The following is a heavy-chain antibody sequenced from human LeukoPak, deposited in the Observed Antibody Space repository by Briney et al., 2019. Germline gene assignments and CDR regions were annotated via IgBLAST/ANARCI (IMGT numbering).Heavy chain of an antibody. Sequence: SETLSLTCAVSGGSFSGYYWSWIRQPPGKGLEWIGEINHSGSTNYNPSLKSRVTISVDTSKNQFSLKLSSVTAADTAVYYCARVGRYSSSWYRTLKYNWFDPWGQGTLVTVSS. D-gene: IGHD6-13*01. J-gene: IGHJ5*02. CDR3: ARVGRYSSSWYRTLKYNWFDP. CDR1: GGSFSGYY. CDR2: INHSGST. V-gene: IGHV4-34*01.